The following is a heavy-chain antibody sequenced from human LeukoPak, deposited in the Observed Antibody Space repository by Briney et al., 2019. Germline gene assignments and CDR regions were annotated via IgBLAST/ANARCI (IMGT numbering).Heavy chain of an antibody. V-gene: IGHV1-69*04. Sequence: SVKVSCKASGGAFSSYAISWVRQAPGQGLECMVRIIPILGIANYAQKFQGRVTITADKSTSTAYMELSSLRSEDTAVYYCARGKWIQLWLPPQFDYWGQGTLVTVSS. CDR2: IIPILGIA. CDR3: ARGKWIQLWLPPQFDY. CDR1: GGAFSSYA. D-gene: IGHD5-18*01. J-gene: IGHJ4*01.